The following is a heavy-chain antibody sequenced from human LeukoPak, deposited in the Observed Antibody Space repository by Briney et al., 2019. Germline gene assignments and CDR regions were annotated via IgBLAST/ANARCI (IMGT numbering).Heavy chain of an antibody. J-gene: IGHJ5*02. Sequence: SETLSLTCTVSGGSISSGSYYWSWIRQPPGKGLEWIGYIYHSGSTYYNPSLKSRVTISVDRSKNQFSLKLSSVTAADTAVYYCARDNRAVWNWFDPWGQGTLVTVSS. CDR3: ARDNRAVWNWFDP. V-gene: IGHV4-30-2*01. D-gene: IGHD2/OR15-2a*01. CDR2: IYHSGST. CDR1: GGSISSGSYY.